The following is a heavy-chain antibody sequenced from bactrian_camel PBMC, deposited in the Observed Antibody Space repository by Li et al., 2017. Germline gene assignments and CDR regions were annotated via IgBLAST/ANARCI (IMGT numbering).Heavy chain of an antibody. V-gene: IGHV3S55*01. CDR3: AAGPPNGAGKCGIWYGKYNW. Sequence: QVQLVESGGDSVRAGGSLRLSCAVSGSTYVHYCMGWFRQAPGKEREGIASIDSNDYTVYANSVKGRFTISKDNAKTSLYLQMDNLKPEDTAMYTCAAGPPNGAGKCGIWYGKYNWWGQGTQVTVS. J-gene: IGHJ4*01. CDR1: GSTYVHYC. CDR2: IDSNDYT. D-gene: IGHD8*01.